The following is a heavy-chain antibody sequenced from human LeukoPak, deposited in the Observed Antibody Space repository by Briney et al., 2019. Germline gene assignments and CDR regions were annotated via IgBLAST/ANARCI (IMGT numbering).Heavy chain of an antibody. CDR3: ARFYRLEYYFDY. J-gene: IGHJ4*02. D-gene: IGHD4-11*01. CDR1: GYTFTGYY. Sequence: ASVTVSCTASGYTFTGYYMHWVRQAPGQGLEWMGWINPNSGGTNYAQKFQGRVTMTRGTSISTAYMELSRLRSDDTAVYYCARFYRLEYYFDYWGQGTLVTVSS. CDR2: INPNSGGT. V-gene: IGHV1-2*02.